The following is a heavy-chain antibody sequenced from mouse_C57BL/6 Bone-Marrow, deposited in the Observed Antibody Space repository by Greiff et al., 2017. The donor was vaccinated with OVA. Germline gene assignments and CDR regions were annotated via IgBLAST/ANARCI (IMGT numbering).Heavy chain of an antibody. Sequence: LVESGAELARPGASVKLSCKASGYTFTSYGISWVKQRTGQGLEWIGEIYPRSGNTYYNEKFKGKATLTADKSSSTAYMELRSLTSEDSAVYFCARAGTTVVVGDWYFDVWGTGTTVTVSS. CDR2: IYPRSGNT. CDR1: GYTFTSYG. D-gene: IGHD1-1*01. J-gene: IGHJ1*03. CDR3: ARAGTTVVVGDWYFDV. V-gene: IGHV1-81*01.